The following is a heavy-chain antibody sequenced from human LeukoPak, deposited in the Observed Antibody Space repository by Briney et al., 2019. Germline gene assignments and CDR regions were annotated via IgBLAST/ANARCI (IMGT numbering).Heavy chain of an antibody. CDR3: AKDEDTALVNYFGY. D-gene: IGHD5-18*01. CDR1: GFIFSSYA. J-gene: IGHJ4*02. V-gene: IGHV3-23*01. CDR2: ISGSGGST. Sequence: GGSLRLSCAASGFIFSSYAMIWVRQAPGKGLEWVSAISGSGGSTYYADSVKGRFTISRDNSKNTLYLQMNSLRAEDTAVYYCAKDEDTALVNYFGYWGQGTLVTVSS.